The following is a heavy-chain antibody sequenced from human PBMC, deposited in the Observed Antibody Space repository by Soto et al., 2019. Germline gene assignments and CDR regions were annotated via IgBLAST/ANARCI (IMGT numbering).Heavy chain of an antibody. CDR3: AREGHSVTTPFRMSAAGAYYYYMDV. V-gene: IGHV3-33*01. Sequence: GGSLRLSCAASGFTFSSYGMHWVRQAPGKGLEWVAVIWYDGSNKYYADSVKGRFTISRDNSKNTLYLQMNSLRAEDTAVYYCAREGHSVTTPFRMSAAGAYYYYMDVWGKGTTVTVSS. J-gene: IGHJ6*03. D-gene: IGHD6-19*01. CDR2: IWYDGSNK. CDR1: GFTFSSYG.